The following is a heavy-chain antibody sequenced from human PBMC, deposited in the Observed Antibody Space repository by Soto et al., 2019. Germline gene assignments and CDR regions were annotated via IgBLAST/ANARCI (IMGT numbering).Heavy chain of an antibody. J-gene: IGHJ4*02. CDR2: IYYSGTT. V-gene: IGHV4-39*01. Sequence: SETLSLTCTVSGASISSSDYYWGWVRQTPGKGLDWIGNIYYSGTTYYNPSLKSRVTISVDTSKNQFSLKLNSVTAADTAVYYCAIFWVPESQNTDFDYGAQGPLVTVSS. D-gene: IGHD3-3*01. CDR1: GASISSSDYY. CDR3: AIFWVPESQNTDFDY.